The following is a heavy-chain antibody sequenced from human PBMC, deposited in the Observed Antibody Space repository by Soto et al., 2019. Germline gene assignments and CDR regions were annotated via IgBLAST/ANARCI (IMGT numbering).Heavy chain of an antibody. V-gene: IGHV1-69*01. J-gene: IGHJ6*02. Sequence: VQVVQPEAEAKRPGSSVKLSCRVSGVTFSNAAFSWVRQAPGQGLEWMGGIIPIFGGAKYAQKFQARVKITEFELTDVIYMEVNSLRIDDTAVYFCARDGDYRYQDGTTEYFGMDVWGQGTTLTVSS. CDR2: IIPIFGGA. CDR1: GVTFSNAA. CDR3: ARDGDYRYQDGTTEYFGMDV. D-gene: IGHD3-16*02.